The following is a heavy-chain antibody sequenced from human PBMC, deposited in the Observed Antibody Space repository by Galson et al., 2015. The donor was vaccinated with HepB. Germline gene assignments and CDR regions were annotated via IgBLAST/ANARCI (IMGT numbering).Heavy chain of an antibody. CDR2: IIAVFGLA. V-gene: IGHV1-69*13. D-gene: IGHD3-10*01. J-gene: IGHJ6*02. CDR3: ARSGGINGMDV. CDR1: GGTFTNYA. Sequence: SVKVSCKASGGTFTNYAISWVRQAPGQGLEWMGGIIAVFGLANYAQNFQGRVTITADESTSTIYMKLSSLRSEDTAMYYCARSGGINGMDVWGQGTPVTVSS.